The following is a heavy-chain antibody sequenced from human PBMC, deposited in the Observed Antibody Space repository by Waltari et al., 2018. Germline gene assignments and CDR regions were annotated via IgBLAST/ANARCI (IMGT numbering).Heavy chain of an antibody. CDR2: INQDGNKL. D-gene: IGHD4-17*01. CDR3: ARDQMVTVTDDNWFDS. V-gene: IGHV3-7*01. CDR1: GFTFSSYW. Sequence: EVHLVESGGGLVQPGGSLRLSCAASGFTFSSYWVSGGRQAPGKGLEWVANINQDGNKLYYVDSVEGRFTISRDNAKNSLYLQMNSLRAEDTAVYYCARDQMVTVTDDNWFDSWGQGNLVTVSS. J-gene: IGHJ5*01.